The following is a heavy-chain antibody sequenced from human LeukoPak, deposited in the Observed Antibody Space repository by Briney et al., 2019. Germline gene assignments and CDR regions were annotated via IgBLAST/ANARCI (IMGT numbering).Heavy chain of an antibody. CDR3: ARDFGRNGDWHAFDI. CDR2: IVCWSCSYI. CDR1: GFTFSSYS. D-gene: IGHD4-17*01. J-gene: IGHJ3*02. V-gene: IGHV3-21*01. Sequence: GGSVRLSCAASGFTFSSYSMNWVRQARGKGLEWVSSIVCWSCSYILLADSVKGRFTISRDNAKNSLKLQMNSLRAEDTAVYYCARDFGRNGDWHAFDIWGQGTMV.